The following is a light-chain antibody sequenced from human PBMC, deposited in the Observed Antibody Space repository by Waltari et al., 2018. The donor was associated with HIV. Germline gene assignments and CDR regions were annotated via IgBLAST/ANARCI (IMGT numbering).Light chain of an antibody. CDR1: TSDFGLYYF. J-gene: IGLJ2*01. V-gene: IGLV2-14*01. Sequence: QSALTQPASVSGSPGQSITISCTGSTSDFGLYYFISWYQQHPGGVPRVIIFGVFRRPSGVSSRFSGSKSGNTASLTISWLQTEDEADYYCTSFTSNYTVIFGGGTKVTVL. CDR2: GVF. CDR3: TSFTSNYTVI.